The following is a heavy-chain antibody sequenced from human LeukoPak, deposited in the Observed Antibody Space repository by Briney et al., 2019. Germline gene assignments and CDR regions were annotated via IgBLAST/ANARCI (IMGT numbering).Heavy chain of an antibody. V-gene: IGHV4-39*01. D-gene: IGHD5-12*01. J-gene: IGHJ3*02. Sequence: SETLSLTCTVSGGSISSSSYYWGWIRQPPGKGLEWIGSIYYSGSTYYNPSLKSRVTISVDTSKNQFSLKLSSVTAADTAVYYCARRCGYVKTDAFDIWGQGTMVTVSS. CDR3: ARRCGYVKTDAFDI. CDR2: IYYSGST. CDR1: GGSISSSSYY.